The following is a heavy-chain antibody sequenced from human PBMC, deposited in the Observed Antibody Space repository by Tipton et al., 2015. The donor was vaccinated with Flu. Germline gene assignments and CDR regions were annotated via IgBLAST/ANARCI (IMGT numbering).Heavy chain of an antibody. CDR2: ISSDGSST. J-gene: IGHJ4*02. D-gene: IGHD5-18*01. V-gene: IGHV3-74*01. Sequence: SLRLSCAASGFTFSSYWMHWVRQAPGKGLVWVSRISSDGSSTDYADSVKGRFTISRDNAKNTLFLQVNSLRAEDTGVYYCARREGGENSYGYGLDYWGQGTQVTVSS. CDR3: ARREGGENSYGYGLDY. CDR1: GFTFSSYW.